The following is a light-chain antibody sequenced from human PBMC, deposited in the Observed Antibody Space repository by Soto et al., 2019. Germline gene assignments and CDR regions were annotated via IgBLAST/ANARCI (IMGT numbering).Light chain of an antibody. Sequence: EIVMTQSPATLSVSPGERATLSCWASQSVTINLAWDQQKPGQALRLLIYGASTRATGIPVSFSGSGSGTEFILTTSSLQSEDSAVYYCQQYNNWPSFTFGPGTKVDIK. J-gene: IGKJ3*01. CDR1: QSVTIN. V-gene: IGKV3-15*01. CDR2: GAS. CDR3: QQYNNWPSFT.